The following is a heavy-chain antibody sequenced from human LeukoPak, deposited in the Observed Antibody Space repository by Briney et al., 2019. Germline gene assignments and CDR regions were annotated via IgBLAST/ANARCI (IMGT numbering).Heavy chain of an antibody. Sequence: GGSLRLSCAASGFTFTNYAMSWVRQTPGKGLEWVSGISGNTGSTHYADSVKGRFTISRDDSKNTLYLQMNSLRAEDTAVYYCAKAYNSGWYYFDYWGQGTLVTASS. CDR2: ISGNTGST. D-gene: IGHD6-19*01. CDR1: GFTFTNYA. J-gene: IGHJ4*02. CDR3: AKAYNSGWYYFDY. V-gene: IGHV3-23*01.